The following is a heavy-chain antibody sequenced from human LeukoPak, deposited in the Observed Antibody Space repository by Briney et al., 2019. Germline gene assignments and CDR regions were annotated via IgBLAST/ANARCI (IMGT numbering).Heavy chain of an antibody. V-gene: IGHV3-30*18. CDR2: ISYDGSNK. CDR3: AKDPGLAVRGVMHYYYYYGMDV. D-gene: IGHD3-10*01. Sequence: GGSLRLSCAASGFTFSSYGMHWVRQAPGKGLEWVAVISYDGSNKYYADSVKGRFTISRDNPKNTLYLQMNSLRAEDTAVYYCAKDPGLAVRGVMHYYYYYGMDVWGQGTTVTDSS. CDR1: GFTFSSYG. J-gene: IGHJ6*02.